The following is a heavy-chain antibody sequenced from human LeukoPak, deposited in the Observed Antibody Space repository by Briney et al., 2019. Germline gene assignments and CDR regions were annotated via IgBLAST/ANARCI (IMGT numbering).Heavy chain of an antibody. Sequence: ASVKVSCKVSGYTLTELSMHWVRQAPGKGLEWMGGFDPEDGETIYAQKFQGRVTMTEDTSTDTAYMELSSLRSEDTAVSYCATGKYFDWPNFDYWGQGTLVTVYS. J-gene: IGHJ4*02. CDR1: GYTLTELS. CDR2: FDPEDGET. CDR3: ATGKYFDWPNFDY. D-gene: IGHD3-9*01. V-gene: IGHV1-24*01.